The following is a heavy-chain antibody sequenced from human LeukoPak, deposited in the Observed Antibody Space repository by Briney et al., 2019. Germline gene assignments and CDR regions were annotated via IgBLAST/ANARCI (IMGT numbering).Heavy chain of an antibody. CDR2: IGSSDSTT. Sequence: GGSLRLSCVPSGFSFSDYYMSWIRQAPGKGLEWVSYIGSSDSTTHYADSVKGRFTISRDNAKNSLYLQMNSLGAEDTAVYYCARDLYGSGSYSHFDYWGQGTLVTVSS. J-gene: IGHJ4*02. D-gene: IGHD3-10*01. CDR1: GFSFSDYY. CDR3: ARDLYGSGSYSHFDY. V-gene: IGHV3-11*01.